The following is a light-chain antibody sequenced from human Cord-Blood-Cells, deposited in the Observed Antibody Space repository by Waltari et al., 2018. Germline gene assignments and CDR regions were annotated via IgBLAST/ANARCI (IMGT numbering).Light chain of an antibody. CDR3: QQSYSTPLT. CDR2: AAS. J-gene: IGKJ4*01. V-gene: IGKV1-39*01. CDR1: KSISSY. Sequence: DIQLTQSPSSLSASVGDRVTITCRASKSISSYLNWYQQKPGKAPKLLIYAASSLQSGVPSRFSGSGSGTDCTLTISSLQPEDFATFYCQQSYSTPLTFGGGTKVEIK.